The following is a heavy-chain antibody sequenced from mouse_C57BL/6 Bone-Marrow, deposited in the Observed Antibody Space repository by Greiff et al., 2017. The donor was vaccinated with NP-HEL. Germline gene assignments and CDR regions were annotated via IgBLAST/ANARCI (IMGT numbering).Heavy chain of an antibody. J-gene: IGHJ4*01. V-gene: IGHV3-6*01. CDR3: ARGGLRRDYYAMDY. D-gene: IGHD2-4*01. Sequence: LQQSRRGLPPPSHSLSLPFSFTFYSITIFYYCNCIRQFPGNKLEWMGYISYDGSNNYNPSLKNRISITRDTSKNQFFLKLNSVTTEDTATYYCARGGLRRDYYAMDYWGQGTSVTVSS. CDR2: ISYDGSN. CDR1: FYSITIFYY.